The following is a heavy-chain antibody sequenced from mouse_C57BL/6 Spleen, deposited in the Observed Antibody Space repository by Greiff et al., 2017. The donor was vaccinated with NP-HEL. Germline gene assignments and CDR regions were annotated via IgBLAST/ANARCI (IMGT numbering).Heavy chain of an antibody. V-gene: IGHV1-76*01. CDR2: IYPGSGNT. J-gene: IGHJ1*03. D-gene: IGHD3-1*01. Sequence: VHLVESGAELVRPGASVKLSCKASGYTFTDYYINWVKQRPGQGLEWIARIYPGSGNTYYNEKFKGKATLTAEKSSSTAYMQLSSLTSEDSAVYFCARGTLGYFDVWGTGTTVTVSS. CDR1: GYTFTDYY. CDR3: ARGTLGYFDV.